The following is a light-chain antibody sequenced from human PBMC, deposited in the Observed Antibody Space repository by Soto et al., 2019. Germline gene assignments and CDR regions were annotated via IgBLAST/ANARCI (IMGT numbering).Light chain of an antibody. V-gene: IGKV1-5*03. J-gene: IGKJ1*01. Sequence: DIQMTQSPSTLSASVGDRVTITCRASQSIGTWLAWYQQKPGKAPKLLIYKASSLESGVPSRFSGSGSGTEFTLTISSLQPDDFAIYHCQQYNSYSTFGQGTKVEI. CDR2: KAS. CDR3: QQYNSYST. CDR1: QSIGTW.